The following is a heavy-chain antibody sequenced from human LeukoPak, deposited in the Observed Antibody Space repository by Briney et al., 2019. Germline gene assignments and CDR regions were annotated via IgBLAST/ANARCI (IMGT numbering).Heavy chain of an antibody. Sequence: PGRSLRLSCAASGFTLSSYGISWVRPAPGKGREWVSAISNSGDSTYYADSVKDRFTISRDNSKNTLYLQMNSLRAEDTAVYYCAKDQGRGFAFDYWGQGTLVTVSS. CDR1: GFTLSSYG. CDR3: AKDQGRGFAFDY. CDR2: ISNSGDST. V-gene: IGHV3-23*01. J-gene: IGHJ4*02. D-gene: IGHD3-22*01.